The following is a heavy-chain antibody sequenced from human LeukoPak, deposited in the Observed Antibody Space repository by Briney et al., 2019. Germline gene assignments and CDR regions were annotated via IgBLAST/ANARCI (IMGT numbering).Heavy chain of an antibody. Sequence: SVKVSCKASGGTFSSYAISWVRQAPGQGLEWMGGIIPIFGTANYAQKFQGRVTITADEPTSTAYMELSSLRSEDTAVYYCAREGITIFGVGNNWFDPWGQGTLVTVSS. D-gene: IGHD3-3*01. CDR2: IIPIFGTA. CDR3: AREGITIFGVGNNWFDP. V-gene: IGHV1-69*13. J-gene: IGHJ5*02. CDR1: GGTFSSYA.